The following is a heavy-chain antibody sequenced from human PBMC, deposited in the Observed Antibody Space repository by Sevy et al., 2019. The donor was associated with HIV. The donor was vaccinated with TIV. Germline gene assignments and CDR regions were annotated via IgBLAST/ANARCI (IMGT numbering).Heavy chain of an antibody. CDR1: GFTFNNYA. Sequence: GGSLRLSCAASGFTFNNYAMTWARQAPGKGLEWVSVISGSGSRTYYGDSVKGRFTISRDNSKNTLYLQMNSLRAEDTAVYYCAKDPRNGPDYWGLGTPVTVSS. CDR3: AKDPRNGPDY. CDR2: ISGSGSRT. V-gene: IGHV3-23*01. J-gene: IGHJ4*02.